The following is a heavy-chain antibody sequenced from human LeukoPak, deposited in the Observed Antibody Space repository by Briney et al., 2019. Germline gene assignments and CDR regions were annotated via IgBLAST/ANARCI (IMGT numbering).Heavy chain of an antibody. Sequence: SETLSLTCTVSDGSISSYYWSWIRQPPGKGLEWIGYIYYSGSTNYNPSLKSRVTISVGTSKNQFSLKLSSVTAADTAVYYCARERHDYGDYRFDYWGQGTLVTVSS. D-gene: IGHD4-17*01. V-gene: IGHV4-59*01. CDR3: ARERHDYGDYRFDY. CDR2: IYYSGST. J-gene: IGHJ4*02. CDR1: DGSISSYY.